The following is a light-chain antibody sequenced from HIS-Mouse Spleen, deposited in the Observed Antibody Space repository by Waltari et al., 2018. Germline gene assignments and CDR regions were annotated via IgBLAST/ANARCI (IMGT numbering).Light chain of an antibody. V-gene: IGLV3-10*01. Sequence: SYELTQPPSVSVSPGQTARITCSGDALPKKYAYWYQQKSGQAPVLVIYEDSKRPSGIPEEFSGSSSGTMATLTIRGAQVEDEADYYGYSTDSSGNHRVFGGGTKRTVL. CDR2: EDS. CDR3: YSTDSSGNHRV. J-gene: IGLJ2*01. CDR1: ALPKKY.